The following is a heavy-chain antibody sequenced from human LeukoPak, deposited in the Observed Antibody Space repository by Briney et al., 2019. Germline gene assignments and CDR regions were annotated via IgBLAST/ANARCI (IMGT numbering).Heavy chain of an antibody. J-gene: IGHJ4*02. CDR3: ARGGYKGYCSSTSCYLREYYFDY. V-gene: IGHV3-66*01. CDR1: RFTVSSNY. Sequence: PGGSLRLSCAASRFTVSSNYMSWVRQAPGKGLEWVSVIYSGGSTYYADSVKGRFTISRDNSKNTLYLQMNSLRAEDTAVYYCARGGYKGYCSSTSCYLREYYFDYWGQGTLVTVSS. CDR2: IYSGGST. D-gene: IGHD2-2*01.